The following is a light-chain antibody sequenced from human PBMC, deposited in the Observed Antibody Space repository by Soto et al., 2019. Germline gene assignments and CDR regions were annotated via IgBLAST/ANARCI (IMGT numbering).Light chain of an antibody. J-gene: IGLJ1*01. CDR3: SSYAGINFYV. CDR1: SSDVGGYNF. Sequence: QSVRTQPPSASGSPGQSVTISCTGTSSDVGGYNFVSWYQHHPGKAPKLMIYDVSKRPSGVPDRFSGSKSGNTASLTVSGLQAEDEADYYCSSYAGINFYVFGAGTKVTVL. V-gene: IGLV2-8*01. CDR2: DVS.